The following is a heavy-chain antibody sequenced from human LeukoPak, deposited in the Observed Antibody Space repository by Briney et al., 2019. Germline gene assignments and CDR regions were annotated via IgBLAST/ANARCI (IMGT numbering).Heavy chain of an antibody. CDR1: GFTFSSYG. J-gene: IGHJ4*02. D-gene: IGHD3-10*01. CDR3: AKVYGSGSYGVDY. Sequence: QPGRSLRLSCAASGFTFSSYGMHWVRQAPGKGLEWVAVISYDGSNKYYADSVKGRFTISRDNSKNTLYLQMNSLRAEDTAVYYCAKVYGSGSYGVDYWGQGTLVTVSS. V-gene: IGHV3-30*18. CDR2: ISYDGSNK.